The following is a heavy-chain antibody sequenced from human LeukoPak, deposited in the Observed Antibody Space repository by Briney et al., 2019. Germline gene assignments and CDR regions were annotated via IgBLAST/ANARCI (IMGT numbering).Heavy chain of an antibody. CDR3: ARDIITGTTSHPDY. CDR2: INAGNGNT. Sequence: ASVKVSCKASGYTFTSYAMHWVRQAPGQRLEWMGWINAGNGNTKYSQKFQGRVTITRDTSASTAYMELSSLRSEDTAVYYCARDIITGTTSHPDYWGQGTLVTVSS. D-gene: IGHD1-20*01. J-gene: IGHJ4*02. V-gene: IGHV1-3*01. CDR1: GYTFTSYA.